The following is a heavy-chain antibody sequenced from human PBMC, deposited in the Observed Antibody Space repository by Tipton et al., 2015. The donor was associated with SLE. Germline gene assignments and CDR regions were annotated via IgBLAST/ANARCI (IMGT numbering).Heavy chain of an antibody. J-gene: IGHJ4*02. CDR1: GGSISSYY. D-gene: IGHD4-17*01. Sequence: TLSLTCTVTGGSISSYYWSWIRHPPGKGLEWIGYIYYSGSTNYNPSLKSRVSISVDRSKNQFSLKLNSVTAADTAVYYCARGHDYGDYGDYWGQGTLVTVSS. CDR3: ARGHDYGDYGDY. CDR2: IYYSGST. V-gene: IGHV4-59*12.